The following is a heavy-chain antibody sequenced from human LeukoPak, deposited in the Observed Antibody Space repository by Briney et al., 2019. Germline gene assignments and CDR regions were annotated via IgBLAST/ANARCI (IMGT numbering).Heavy chain of an antibody. J-gene: IGHJ4*02. V-gene: IGHV1-18*01. CDR2: ISTYNGNT. CDR1: GYTFTTYG. CDR3: ASQTVTTGLDY. D-gene: IGHD4-17*01. Sequence: ASVKVSCKASGYTFTTYGISWVRQAPGQGLEWMGWISTYNGNTNYAQKLQGRVTMTTDTSTSTAYMELRSLRSDDTAVYYCASQTVTTGLDYWGQGTLVTVSS.